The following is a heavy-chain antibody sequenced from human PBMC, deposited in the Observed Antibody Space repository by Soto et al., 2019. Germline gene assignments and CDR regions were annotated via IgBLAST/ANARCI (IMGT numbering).Heavy chain of an antibody. CDR1: GGSISSGGYY. CDR2: IFYSGST. Sequence: SETLSLTCTVSGGSISSGGYYWSWIRQHPGQGLELIGYIFYSGSTYYNPSLKSRITISVDTSKNQFSLKLRSVTAADTAVYYCARGKIIGPWGQGTLVTVS. V-gene: IGHV4-31*03. D-gene: IGHD3-3*01. CDR3: ARGKIIGP. J-gene: IGHJ5*02.